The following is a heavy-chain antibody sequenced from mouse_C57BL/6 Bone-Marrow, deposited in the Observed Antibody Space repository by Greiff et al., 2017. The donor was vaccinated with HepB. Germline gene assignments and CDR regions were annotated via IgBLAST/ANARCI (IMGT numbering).Heavy chain of an antibody. CDR2: IGPGSGST. CDR1: GYTFTDYY. CDR3: ARHPPYYYGSSYWYFDV. V-gene: IGHV1-77*01. D-gene: IGHD1-1*01. J-gene: IGHJ1*03. Sequence: VQLMESGAELVKPGASVKISCKASGYTFTDYYINWVKQRPGQGLEWIGKIGPGSGSTYYNEKFKGKATLTADKSSSTAYMQLSSLTSEDSAVYLCARHPPYYYGSSYWYFDVWGTGTTVTVAS.